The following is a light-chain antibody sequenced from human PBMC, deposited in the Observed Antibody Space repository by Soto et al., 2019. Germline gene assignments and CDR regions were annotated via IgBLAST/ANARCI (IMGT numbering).Light chain of an antibody. V-gene: IGKV1-12*01. CDR2: AAS. J-gene: IGKJ4*01. CDR1: QDISTW. Sequence: DIQMTQSPSSVSASVGDTVTLTCRASQDISTWVAWYQQKPGKAPKLLISAASTLESGVPGRFSGSGSETDFTLIISSLQPEDFATYFCQQGDSFPFTFGGGTKVEMK. CDR3: QQGDSFPFT.